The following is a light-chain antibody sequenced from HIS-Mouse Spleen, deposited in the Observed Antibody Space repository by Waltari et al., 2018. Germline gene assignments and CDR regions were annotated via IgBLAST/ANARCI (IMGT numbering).Light chain of an antibody. J-gene: IGLJ3*02. CDR1: RSNFGAGSD. Sequence: QSVLTQPPSVSGAPGPRLTISGTGSRSNFGAGSDVNWYHHLPGTAPKPPIYGNSNRPSGVPDRFSGSKSGTSASLAITGLKAEDEADYYCQSYDSSLSGSVFGGGTKLTVL. CDR2: GNS. V-gene: IGLV1-40*01. CDR3: QSYDSSLSGSV.